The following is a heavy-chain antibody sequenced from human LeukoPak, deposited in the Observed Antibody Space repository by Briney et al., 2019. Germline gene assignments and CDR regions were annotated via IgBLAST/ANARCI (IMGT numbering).Heavy chain of an antibody. CDR2: MSYSGST. J-gene: IGHJ6*02. Sequence: PSETLSLICTVVGDSITSSSYYWGWIRQSPGMGLEWIGSMSYSGSTYYSPSLRSRVTISVDTSKNQFSLRLSSVTAADTAVYFCARHAAIASRPWVLVYYGMDGCDQGTTVTVSS. CDR3: ARHAAIASRPWVLVYYGMDG. CDR1: GDSITSSSYY. V-gene: IGHV4-39*01. D-gene: IGHD2-2*02.